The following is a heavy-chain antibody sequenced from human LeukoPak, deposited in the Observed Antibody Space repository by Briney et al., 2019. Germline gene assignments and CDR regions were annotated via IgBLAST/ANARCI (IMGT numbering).Heavy chain of an antibody. V-gene: IGHV3-21*01. CDR3: ARDPGYSRPSSYGYFDH. J-gene: IGHJ4*02. CDR2: INPTGKVI. CDR1: GFTFSAYS. D-gene: IGHD1-26*01. Sequence: PGGSLRLSCAASGFTFSAYSLTWVRLAPGKGLEWVSSINPTGKVIYYADSVKGRFTISRDNAKNSLYLQMNSLRAEDAAVYYCARDPGYSRPSSYGYFDHWGQGTLATVSS.